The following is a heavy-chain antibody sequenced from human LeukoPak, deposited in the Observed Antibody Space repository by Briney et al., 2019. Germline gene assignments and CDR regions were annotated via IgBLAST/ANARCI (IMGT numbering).Heavy chain of an antibody. D-gene: IGHD1-26*01. CDR1: GFTFSSYA. Sequence: RTGGSLRLSCAASGFTFSSYAMSWVRQAPGKGLEWVSAISGSGGSTYYADSVKGRFTISRDNSKNTLYLQMNSLRAEDTAVYYCAKSAGITYYYYGMDVWGQGTTVTVSS. J-gene: IGHJ6*02. CDR2: ISGSGGST. V-gene: IGHV3-23*01. CDR3: AKSAGITYYYYGMDV.